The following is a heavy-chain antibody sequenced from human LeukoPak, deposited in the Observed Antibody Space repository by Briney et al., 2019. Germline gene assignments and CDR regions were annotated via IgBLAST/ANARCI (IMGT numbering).Heavy chain of an antibody. CDR1: GYTYTGYY. J-gene: IGHJ3*02. D-gene: IGHD6-13*01. V-gene: IGHV1-2*06. CDR3: ARDGVAADAFDI. Sequence: ASVKVSCKASGYTYTGYYMHWVGQAPGQGLEWMGRINPNSGGTNYEQEFQGRVTMTRDTSISTAYMELSRLRSDDTAVYYCARDGVAADAFDIWGQGTMVTVSS. CDR2: INPNSGGT.